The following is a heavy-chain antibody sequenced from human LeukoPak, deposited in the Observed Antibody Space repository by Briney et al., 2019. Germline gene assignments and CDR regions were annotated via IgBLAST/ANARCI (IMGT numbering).Heavy chain of an antibody. CDR2: IYSGGST. Sequence: GGSLRLSCAASGSTVSSNYMSWVRQAPGKGLEWVSVIYSGGSTYYADSVKGRFIISRHNSKNTLYLQMNSLRAEDTAVYYCARANMVHDAFDIWGQGTMVTVSS. CDR3: ARANMVHDAFDI. CDR1: GSTVSSNY. J-gene: IGHJ3*02. V-gene: IGHV3-53*04. D-gene: IGHD3-10*01.